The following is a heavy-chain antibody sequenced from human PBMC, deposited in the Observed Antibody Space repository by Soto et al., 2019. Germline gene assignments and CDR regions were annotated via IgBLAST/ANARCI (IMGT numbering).Heavy chain of an antibody. Sequence: QVQLQESGPGLVKPSGTLSLTCAVSGGSISSNEWWSWVRQPPGKGLEWIGEIYDSVTTNYNPSRRRRVPRSIDKSTKPLSLKVTSVTAADTAVSYCARAVPCCLGPWGQGTLVTVSS. CDR1: GGSISSNEW. CDR2: IYDSVTT. CDR3: ARAVPCCLGP. D-gene: IGHD3-16*01. J-gene: IGHJ5*02. V-gene: IGHV4-4*02.